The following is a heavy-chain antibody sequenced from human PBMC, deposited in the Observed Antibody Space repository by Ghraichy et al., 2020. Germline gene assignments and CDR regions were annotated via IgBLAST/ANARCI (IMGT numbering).Heavy chain of an antibody. Sequence: GESLNISCAASGFAFKDYAMPWVRQAPGKGLEWVSVISGSGVSTHYADSVKGRCTVSRDNSKDTLLLQMNSLRVEDTAVYYCAKGSTVVTAAIIYFDSWGQGTLVTVSS. V-gene: IGHV3-23*01. CDR3: AKGSTVVTAAIIYFDS. J-gene: IGHJ4*02. D-gene: IGHD2-2*01. CDR1: GFAFKDYA. CDR2: ISGSGVST.